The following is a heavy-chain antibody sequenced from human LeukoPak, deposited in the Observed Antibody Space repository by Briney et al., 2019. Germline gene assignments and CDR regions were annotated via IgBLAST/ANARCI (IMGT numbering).Heavy chain of an antibody. CDR1: GFTFSNHW. D-gene: IGHD3-22*01. Sequence: PGGSLRLSCAASGFTFSNHWMTWVRQAPGKGLEWVANIKQDGSDKNHVDSVKGRFTISRDNAKNSLYLQMNSLRAEDTAVYYCARVGYYDSSGYGPFDYWGQGTLVTVSS. CDR3: ARVGYYDSSGYGPFDY. V-gene: IGHV3-7*03. CDR2: IKQDGSDK. J-gene: IGHJ4*02.